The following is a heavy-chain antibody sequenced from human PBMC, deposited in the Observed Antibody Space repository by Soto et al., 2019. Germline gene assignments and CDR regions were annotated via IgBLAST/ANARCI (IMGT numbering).Heavy chain of an antibody. V-gene: IGHV5-51*01. Sequence: GESLKISCNGSGYSFTIYWIGWVRQMPGKGLEWMGIIYPGDSDTRYSPSFQGQVTISADKSISTAYLQWSSLKASDTAMYYCASLTYYYDSSGSPDAFDIWGQGTMVTVSS. J-gene: IGHJ3*02. CDR2: IYPGDSDT. CDR1: GYSFTIYW. D-gene: IGHD3-22*01. CDR3: ASLTYYYDSSGSPDAFDI.